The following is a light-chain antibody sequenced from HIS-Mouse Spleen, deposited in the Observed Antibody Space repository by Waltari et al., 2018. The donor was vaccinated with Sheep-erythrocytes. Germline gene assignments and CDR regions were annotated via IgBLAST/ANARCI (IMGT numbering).Light chain of an antibody. CDR3: QQYDNLPLT. V-gene: IGKV1-33*01. Sequence: DIQMTQSPSSRSASVGDRVTITCHASQDISNYLNWYQQKPGKAPKLLIYDASNLETGVPSRFSGSGSGTDFTFTISSLQPEDIATYYCQQYDNLPLTFGGGTKVEIK. CDR2: DAS. J-gene: IGKJ4*01. CDR1: QDISNY.